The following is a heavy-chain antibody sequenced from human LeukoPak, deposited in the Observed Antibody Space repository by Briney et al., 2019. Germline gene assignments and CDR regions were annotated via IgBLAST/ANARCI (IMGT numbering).Heavy chain of an antibody. CDR1: GFTFSSYA. CDR2: ISYDGSNK. D-gene: IGHD6-19*01. J-gene: IGHJ4*02. CDR3: ARERSVAGTSDY. Sequence: PGRSLRLSCAASGFTFSSYAMHWVRQAPGKGLEWVAVISYDGSNKYYADSVKGRFTISRDNSKNTLYLQMNSLRAEDTAVYYCARERSVAGTSDYWGQGTLVTVSS. V-gene: IGHV3-30-3*01.